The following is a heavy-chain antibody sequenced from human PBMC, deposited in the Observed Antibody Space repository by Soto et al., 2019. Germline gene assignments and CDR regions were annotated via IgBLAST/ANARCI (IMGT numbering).Heavy chain of an antibody. V-gene: IGHV1-18*01. Sequence: GASVKVSCKASGYTFASYGISWVRQAPGQGLEWMGWISAYNGNTNYAQKLQGRVTMTTDTSTSTAYMELRSLRSDDTAVYYCAINIRGWYRRDAFDIWGQGTMVTVSS. CDR2: ISAYNGNT. CDR1: GYTFASYG. CDR3: AINIRGWYRRDAFDI. J-gene: IGHJ3*02. D-gene: IGHD6-19*01.